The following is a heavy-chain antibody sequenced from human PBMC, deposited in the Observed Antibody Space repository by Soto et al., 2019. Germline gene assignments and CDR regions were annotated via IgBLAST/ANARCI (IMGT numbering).Heavy chain of an antibody. Sequence: GGSLRLSCAASGFTFTSFGIHWVRQAPGKGLEWVAVVSYDGIDENYADSVKGRFSISRDNSKNTVYLQMNSLRAEDTAVYYCATRSPVLDYSGQGSLVIVSS. CDR2: VSYDGIDE. CDR3: ATRSPVLDY. CDR1: GFTFTSFG. V-gene: IGHV3-30*03. D-gene: IGHD1-1*01. J-gene: IGHJ4*02.